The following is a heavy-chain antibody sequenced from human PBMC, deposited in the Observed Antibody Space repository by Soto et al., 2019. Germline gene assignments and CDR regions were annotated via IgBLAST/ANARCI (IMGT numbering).Heavy chain of an antibody. J-gene: IGHJ4*02. V-gene: IGHV3-23*01. CDR3: AKAPLESEYYFDY. Sequence: AGGSLRLSCAASGFTFSSYAMSWVRQAPGKGLEWVSAISGSGGSTYYADSVKGRFTISRDNSKNTLYLQMSSLRAEDTAVYYCAKAPLESEYYFDYWGQGTLVTVSS. D-gene: IGHD3-3*01. CDR1: GFTFSSYA. CDR2: ISGSGGST.